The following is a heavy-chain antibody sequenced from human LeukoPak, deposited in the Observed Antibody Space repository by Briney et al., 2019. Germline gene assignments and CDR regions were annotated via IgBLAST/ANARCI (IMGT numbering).Heavy chain of an antibody. V-gene: IGHV3-7*01. CDR3: TRGGATSSWYWFF. Sequence: GGSLSLSWAASGFTFSSHWWTWVRQAPGKGPEWVASINKDGSEQYYVDSVKGRFTISRDNAKNSLSLQVSSLRAEDTAVYYCTRGGATSSWYWFFWGQGTLVTVSS. CDR1: GFTFSSHW. CDR2: INKDGSEQ. D-gene: IGHD6-13*01. J-gene: IGHJ4*02.